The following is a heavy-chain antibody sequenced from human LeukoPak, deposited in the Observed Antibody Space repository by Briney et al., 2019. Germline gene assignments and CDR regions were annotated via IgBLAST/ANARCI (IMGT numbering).Heavy chain of an antibody. J-gene: IGHJ6*02. D-gene: IGHD6-19*01. Sequence: SDTLSLTCTLSGGSISSYYWSWMRQPPGKGLEWIGYIYYSWSTNYNPSLKSRVTISVATSKNQFSLKLSSVTAADTAVYYCASFSMLSSGWYPEFYGMDVWGQGTTVTVSS. V-gene: IGHV4-59*07. CDR2: IYYSWST. CDR1: GGSISSYY. CDR3: ASFSMLSSGWYPEFYGMDV.